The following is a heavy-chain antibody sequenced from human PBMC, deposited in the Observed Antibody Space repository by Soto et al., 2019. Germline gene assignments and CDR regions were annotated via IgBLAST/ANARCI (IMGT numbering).Heavy chain of an antibody. CDR3: ARGRIAAAGMRGEFDY. D-gene: IGHD6-13*01. CDR2: INPSGGST. Sequence: QVQLVQSGAEVKKPGASVKVSCKASGSTFTSYYMQWVRQATGQGLDWLGIINPSGGSTSYAQKVQGRVTMTRDTSTSTVYMELSSLRSEDTAVYYCARGRIAAAGMRGEFDYWGQGTLVTVSS. J-gene: IGHJ4*02. CDR1: GSTFTSYY. V-gene: IGHV1-46*01.